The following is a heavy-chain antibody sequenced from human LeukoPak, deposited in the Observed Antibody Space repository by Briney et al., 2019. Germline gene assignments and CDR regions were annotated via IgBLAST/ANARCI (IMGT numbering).Heavy chain of an antibody. CDR3: ARLGQWLVRSVDY. J-gene: IGHJ4*02. CDR2: IYYSGST. CDR1: GGSISSSSYY. D-gene: IGHD6-19*01. V-gene: IGHV4-39*01. Sequence: SETLSLACTVSGGSISSSSYYWGWIRQPPGKGLEWIGSIYYSGSTYYNPSLKSRVTISVDTSKNQFSLKLSSVTAADTAVYYCARLGQWLVRSVDYWGQGTLVTVSS.